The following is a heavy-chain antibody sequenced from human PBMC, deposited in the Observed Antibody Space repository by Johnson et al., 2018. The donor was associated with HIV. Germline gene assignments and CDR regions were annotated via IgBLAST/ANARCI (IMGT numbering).Heavy chain of an antibody. D-gene: IGHD5-24*01. CDR3: ARGEEMATIRI. Sequence: VQLVESGGGVVQPGRSLRLSCAASGFTFSSYAMHWVRQAPGKGLEWVAVISYDGSNKYYADSVKGRFTISRDNSKNTLYLQMNSLRAEDTAVYYCARGEEMATIRIWGQGTMVTVSS. J-gene: IGHJ3*02. V-gene: IGHV3-30-3*01. CDR2: ISYDGSNK. CDR1: GFTFSSYA.